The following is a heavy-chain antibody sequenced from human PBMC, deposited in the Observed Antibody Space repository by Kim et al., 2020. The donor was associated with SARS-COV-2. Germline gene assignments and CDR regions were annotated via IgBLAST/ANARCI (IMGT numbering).Heavy chain of an antibody. CDR3: ARPGFSYYYDSSGYYYPRGDYYLDH. CDR1: GYTFTSYG. J-gene: IGHJ4*02. CDR2: ISAYNGNT. D-gene: IGHD3-22*01. Sequence: ASVKVSCKASGYTFTSYGISWVRQAPGQGLEWMGWISAYNGNTNYAQKLQGRVTMTTDTSTSTAYMELRSLRSDDTAVYYCARPGFSYYYDSSGYYYPRGDYYLDHWGQGTVVTVLS. V-gene: IGHV1-18*04.